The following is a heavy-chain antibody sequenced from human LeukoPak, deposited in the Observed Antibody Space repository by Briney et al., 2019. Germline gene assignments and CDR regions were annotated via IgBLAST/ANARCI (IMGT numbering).Heavy chain of an antibody. D-gene: IGHD2-15*01. CDR3: ARRRLPRDY. V-gene: IGHV3-48*03. CDR1: GFTSSSYE. Sequence: PGGSLRLSCAASGFTSSSYEMNWVRQAPGKGLEWVSYISNTGSTIYYADSVKGRFTISRDNAKNSLYLQMNSLRAEDTAVYYCARRRLPRDYWGQGTLVTVSS. CDR2: ISNTGSTI. J-gene: IGHJ4*02.